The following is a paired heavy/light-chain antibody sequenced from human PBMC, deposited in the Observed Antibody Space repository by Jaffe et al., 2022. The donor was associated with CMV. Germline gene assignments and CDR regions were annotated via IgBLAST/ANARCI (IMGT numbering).Heavy chain of an antibody. Sequence: QVTLRESGPALVKPTQTLTLTCSFSGFSLNTNGMCVSWIRQPPGKALEWLALIDWDDDKYYSTSLKTRLTISKDTSKNQVVLTVTNMDPVDTATYFCARSPSRDNYFDSWGQGTQVTVSS. CDR3: ARSPSRDNYFDS. CDR1: GFSLNTNGMC. CDR2: IDWDDDK. D-gene: IGHD2-15*01. J-gene: IGHJ4*02. V-gene: IGHV2-70*13.
Light chain of an antibody. V-gene: IGLV1-36*01. Sequence: QSVLTQPPSVSEAPRQRVTISCSGSSSNVGNNAVNWYQQLPGKAPKLLIYDDDLLPSGVSDRFSASKSGTSASLAISGLQSEDEADYYCATWDDSLHGPVFGGGTKVTVL. CDR3: ATWDDSLHGPV. J-gene: IGLJ3*02. CDR1: SSNVGNNA. CDR2: DDD.